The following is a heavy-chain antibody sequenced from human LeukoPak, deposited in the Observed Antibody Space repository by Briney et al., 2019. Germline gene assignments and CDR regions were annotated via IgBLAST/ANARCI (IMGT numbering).Heavy chain of an antibody. CDR3: GRKAGDCGGGSCYSIDY. V-gene: IGHV1-69*05. J-gene: IGHJ4*02. D-gene: IGHD2-15*01. CDR2: IIPIFGTA. CDR1: GGSFSSEA. Sequence: SVKVSCKASGGSFSSEAISWVRQAPGQGLEWMGGIIPIFGTANYAQKFQGRVTITTDESTTTAYMEVSSLRSEDTAVYYCGRKAGDCGGGSCYSIDYWGQGTLVTVSS.